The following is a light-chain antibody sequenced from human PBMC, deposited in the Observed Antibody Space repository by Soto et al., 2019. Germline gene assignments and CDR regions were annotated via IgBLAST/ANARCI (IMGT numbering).Light chain of an antibody. V-gene: IGKV3-15*01. CDR1: QSISSN. CDR3: HQYENWPQT. Sequence: EIVMTQSPATLSVSPGERATLSCRASQSISSNLAWYQQKLGQAPRLLIYRASTRATGIPARFSGSGSGTEFTLTISSLQSEEFALYYCHQYENWPQTFGQGTKVDIK. CDR2: RAS. J-gene: IGKJ1*01.